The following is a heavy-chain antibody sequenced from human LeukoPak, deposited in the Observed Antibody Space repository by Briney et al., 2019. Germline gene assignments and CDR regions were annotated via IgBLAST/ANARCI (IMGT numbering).Heavy chain of an antibody. D-gene: IGHD6-6*01. CDR3: ARAVTIATRSTGY. Sequence: PGGSLRLSCAASGFTFSSYWMHWARQAPGKGLVWVSRINTDGSTINYADSVKGRFTISRDNAKNTLYLQMNSLRAEDTAVYYCARAVTIATRSTGYWGQGTLVTVSS. V-gene: IGHV3-74*01. CDR1: GFTFSSYW. CDR2: INTDGSTI. J-gene: IGHJ4*02.